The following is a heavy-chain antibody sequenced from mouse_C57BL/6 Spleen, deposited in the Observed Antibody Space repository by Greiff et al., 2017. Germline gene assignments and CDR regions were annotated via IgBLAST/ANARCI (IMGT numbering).Heavy chain of an antibody. V-gene: IGHV14-1*01. Sequence: VQLKESGAELVRPGASVKLSCTASGFNIKDYYLHWVKQRPEQGLEWIGRIDPEDGDTEYAPKFQGKATMTADTSSNTAYLQLSILTSEDTAVYYCTTFYYGSSSYAMDYWGQGTSVTVAS. CDR1: GFNIKDYY. D-gene: IGHD1-1*01. J-gene: IGHJ4*01. CDR3: TTFYYGSSSYAMDY. CDR2: IDPEDGDT.